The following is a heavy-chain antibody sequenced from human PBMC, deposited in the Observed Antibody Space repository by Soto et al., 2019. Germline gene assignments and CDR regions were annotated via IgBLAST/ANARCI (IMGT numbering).Heavy chain of an antibody. CDR1: GLTVSSNH. V-gene: IGHV3-66*01. CDR2: MYSGGSI. D-gene: IGHD6-19*01. J-gene: IGHJ4*02. Sequence: EVQLVESGGGLVQPGGSLRLSCAASGLTVSSNHMSWVRQAPGKGLEWVLIMYSGGSIYYADSVKGGFTISRDNSKNTLYLQMSSLRAEDTAVYYCAGGKTVPGLFDYWGQGTLVTVSS. CDR3: AGGKTVPGLFDY.